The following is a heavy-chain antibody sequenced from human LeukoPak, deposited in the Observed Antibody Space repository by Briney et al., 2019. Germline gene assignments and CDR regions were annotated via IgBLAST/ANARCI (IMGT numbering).Heavy chain of an antibody. Sequence: GRSLRLSCAAAGSTFSTYWTSWVRQAPRNGLEWVANIKQDGSEKYYVDSVKGRFTISRDNAKNSLYLQMISLRAEDTAVYYCATLPGGNYFDYWGQGTLVTVSS. CDR2: IKQDGSEK. D-gene: IGHD3-16*01. CDR1: GSTFSTYW. CDR3: ATLPGGNYFDY. J-gene: IGHJ4*02. V-gene: IGHV3-7*01.